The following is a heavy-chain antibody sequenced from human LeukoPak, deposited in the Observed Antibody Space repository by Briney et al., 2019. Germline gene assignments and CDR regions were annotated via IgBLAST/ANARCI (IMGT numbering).Heavy chain of an antibody. V-gene: IGHV3-53*01. Sequence: GGSLRLSCAASGFTVSSNYMSWVRQAPGKGLEWVSVIYSGGDTYYADSVKGRFTISRDNSKNMLYLQMNSLRAEDTAVYYCARSYCSGGSCFPTYLQHWGQGTLVTVSS. CDR3: ARSYCSGGSCFPTYLQH. J-gene: IGHJ1*01. CDR2: IYSGGDT. D-gene: IGHD2-15*01. CDR1: GFTVSSNY.